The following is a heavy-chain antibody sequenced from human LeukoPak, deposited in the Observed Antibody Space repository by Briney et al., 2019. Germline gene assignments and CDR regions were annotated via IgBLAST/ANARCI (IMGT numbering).Heavy chain of an antibody. D-gene: IGHD2-2*01. CDR2: INPSGGST. CDR3: ARRRIVVPASFDP. CDR1: GYTFTSYY. V-gene: IGHV1-46*01. Sequence: ASVKVSCKASGYTFTSYYMHWVRQAPGQGLEWIGIINPSGGSTSFAQKFQGRLTMIRDMSTSTVYMELSSLRSEDTAVYYCARRRIVVPASFDPWGQGTLVIVSS. J-gene: IGHJ5*02.